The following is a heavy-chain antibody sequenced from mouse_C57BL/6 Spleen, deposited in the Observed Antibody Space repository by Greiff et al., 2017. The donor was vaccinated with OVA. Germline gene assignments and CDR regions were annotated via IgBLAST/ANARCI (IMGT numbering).Heavy chain of an antibody. J-gene: IGHJ3*01. D-gene: IGHD1-3*01. Sequence: VMLVESGAELVKPGASVKISCKASGYAFSSYWMNWVKQRPGKGLEWIGQIYPGDGDTNYNGKFKGKATLTADKSSSTAYMQLSSLTSEDSAVYFCARPKSSGGTGFAYWGQGTLVTVSA. CDR3: ARPKSSGGTGFAY. CDR1: GYAFSSYW. V-gene: IGHV1-80*01. CDR2: IYPGDGDT.